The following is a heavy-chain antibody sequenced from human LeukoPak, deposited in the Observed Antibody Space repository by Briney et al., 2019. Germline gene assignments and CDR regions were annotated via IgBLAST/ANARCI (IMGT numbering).Heavy chain of an antibody. Sequence: GGSLRLSCAASGFTFSSYWMSWVRQAPGKGLEWVANIKQDGSEKYYVDSVKGRFTISRDNAKNSLYLQMNGLRAEDTAVYYCARPYYYDSSGYYYYWGQGTLVTVSS. CDR2: IKQDGSEK. J-gene: IGHJ4*02. V-gene: IGHV3-7*01. D-gene: IGHD3-22*01. CDR1: GFTFSSYW. CDR3: ARPYYYDSSGYYYY.